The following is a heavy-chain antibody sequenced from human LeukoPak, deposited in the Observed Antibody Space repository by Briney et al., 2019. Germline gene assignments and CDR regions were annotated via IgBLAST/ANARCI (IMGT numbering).Heavy chain of an antibody. CDR1: GFTVSSNY. V-gene: IGHV3-53*01. CDR2: IYSGGST. J-gene: IGHJ4*02. Sequence: GGSLRLSCAASGFTVSSNYMSWVRQAPGKGLEWVSVIYSGGSTYYADSVKGRFTISRDDAKNTLFLQMNSLRAEDTALYYCAKDGFTMIRGVVDYWGQGTLVTVSS. D-gene: IGHD3-10*01. CDR3: AKDGFTMIRGVVDY.